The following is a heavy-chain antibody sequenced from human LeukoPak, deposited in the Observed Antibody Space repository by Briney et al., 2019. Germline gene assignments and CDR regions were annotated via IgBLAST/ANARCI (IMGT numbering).Heavy chain of an antibody. D-gene: IGHD3-10*01. CDR1: GYTFTSYY. V-gene: IGHV1-46*03. CDR2: INPSGGST. Sequence: ASVKVSCKASGYTFTSYYMHWVRQAPGQGLEWMRIINPSGGSTSYAQKFQGRVTMTRDTSTSTVYMELSSLRSEDTAVYYCARDYSSYYGSGRGVMNAFDIWGQGTMVTVSS. CDR3: ARDYSSYYGSGRGVMNAFDI. J-gene: IGHJ3*02.